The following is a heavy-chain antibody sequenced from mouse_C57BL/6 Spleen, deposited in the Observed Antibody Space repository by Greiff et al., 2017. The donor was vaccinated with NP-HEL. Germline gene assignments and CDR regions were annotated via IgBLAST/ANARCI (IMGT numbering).Heavy chain of an antibody. V-gene: IGHV6-6*01. Sequence: EVQRVESGGGLVQPGGSMKLSCAASGFTFSDAWMDWVRQSPEKGLEWVAEIRNKANNHATYYAESVKGRFTISRDDSKSSVYLQMNSLRAEDTGIYYCTRAYYYGFWYFDVWGTGTTVTVSS. CDR1: GFTFSDAW. CDR2: IRNKANNHAT. D-gene: IGHD1-1*01. CDR3: TRAYYYGFWYFDV. J-gene: IGHJ1*03.